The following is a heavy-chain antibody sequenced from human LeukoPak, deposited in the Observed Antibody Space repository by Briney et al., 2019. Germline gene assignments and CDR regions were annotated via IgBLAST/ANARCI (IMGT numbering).Heavy chain of an antibody. CDR1: GFTFSTYS. D-gene: IGHD1-26*01. J-gene: IGHJ3*02. Sequence: GGSLRLSCAASGFTFSTYSMHWVRQAPGKGLEWVSSISSSSIYIYYADSLKGRFTTSRDNARNSLYLQMNSLRAEDTAVYYCARGRQNSGSYSDAFDIWGQGTMVTVSS. CDR3: ARGRQNSGSYSDAFDI. CDR2: ISSSSIYI. V-gene: IGHV3-21*01.